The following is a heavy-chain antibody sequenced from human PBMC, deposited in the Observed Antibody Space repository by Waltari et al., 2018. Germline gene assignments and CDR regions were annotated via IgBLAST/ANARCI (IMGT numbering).Heavy chain of an antibody. CDR2: VSYSGTT. CDR1: GVSIPSNRHY. J-gene: IGHJ3*01. V-gene: IGHV4-39*01. D-gene: IGHD5-12*01. CDR3: ATYIGASVGTAAFDV. Sequence: QLQLQASGPSLVRPSETLSLICRLCGVSIPSNRHYLAWIRQSPGQGLEWIGTVSYSGTTYISPSLKSRVSVSRDTSKNQVSLILGSVTAADMAVYYCATYIGASVGTAAFDVWGQGTMVTVSS.